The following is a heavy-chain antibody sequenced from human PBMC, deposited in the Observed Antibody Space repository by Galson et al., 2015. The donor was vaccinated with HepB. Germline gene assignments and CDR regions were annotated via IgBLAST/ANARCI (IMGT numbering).Heavy chain of an antibody. CDR1: GGSISSYY. J-gene: IGHJ4*02. CDR3: ASTRHDYGDYGAWNYFDY. V-gene: IGHV4-4*07. D-gene: IGHD4-17*01. Sequence: ETLSLTCTVSGGSISSYYWSWIRQPAGKRLEWIGRIYTSGSTNYNPSLKSRVTMSVDTSKNQFSLKLSSVTAADTAVYYCASTRHDYGDYGAWNYFDYWGQGTLVTVSS. CDR2: IYTSGST.